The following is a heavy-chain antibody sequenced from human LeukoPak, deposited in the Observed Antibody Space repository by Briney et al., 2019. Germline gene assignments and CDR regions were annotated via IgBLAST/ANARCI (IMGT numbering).Heavy chain of an antibody. D-gene: IGHD6-19*01. CDR1: GFAFSNYA. CDR2: NSGSGGST. V-gene: IGHV3-23*01. J-gene: IGHJ3*02. CDR3: ATEFKLPVVGTVAFDI. Sequence: GRSLRLSCAASGFAFSNYAVSWVRQAPGKGLEWVSANSGSGGSTYYADSVKGRFTISRDNSKNTLSLQMNSLRAEDTAVYYCATEFKLPVVGTVAFDIWGQGTMVTVSS.